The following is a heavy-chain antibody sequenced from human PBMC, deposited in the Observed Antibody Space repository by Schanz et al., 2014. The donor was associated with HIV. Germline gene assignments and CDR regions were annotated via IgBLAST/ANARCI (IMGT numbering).Heavy chain of an antibody. J-gene: IGHJ4*02. CDR1: GFTFSTSG. D-gene: IGHD3-16*01. CDR3: ARALGRFRLDHLDY. V-gene: IGHV3-33*01. Sequence: QVQLVESGGGVVQPGRSLRLSCAASGFTFSTSGMHWVRQVPARGLEWVAMIWYDGSNKFYADSVNVRFTISRDNSKNTLFLQMNSLRAEDTAVEEAARALGRFRLDHLDYWGQGTLVTVSP. CDR2: IWYDGSNK.